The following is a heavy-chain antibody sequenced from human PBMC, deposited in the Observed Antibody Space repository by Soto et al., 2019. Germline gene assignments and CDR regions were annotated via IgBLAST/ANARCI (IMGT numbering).Heavy chain of an antibody. CDR3: AKWGAAGYFDY. Sequence: GGSLRLSCAASGFTFSDYAMSWVRQAPGKGLEWVSAIDGSSATTNYADSVKGRFTISRDNSKNTLFLHMSGLRAEDTAVYYCAKWGAAGYFDYWGQGTLVTVSS. V-gene: IGHV3-23*01. CDR2: IDGSSATT. D-gene: IGHD3-16*01. J-gene: IGHJ4*02. CDR1: GFTFSDYA.